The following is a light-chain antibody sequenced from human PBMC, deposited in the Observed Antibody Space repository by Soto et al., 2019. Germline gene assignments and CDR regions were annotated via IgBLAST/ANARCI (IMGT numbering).Light chain of an antibody. CDR1: QSVSRH. Sequence: EIVFTQSPATLSLSPGEIATLSCRASQSVSRHLVWYQQKPGQTPRLLIYDASNRAPGIPAMFSGSRSGTAFTLPISSLEPEDFVVYYCQQRSNWPRTFGQGTKVEIK. V-gene: IGKV3-11*01. CDR3: QQRSNWPRT. CDR2: DAS. J-gene: IGKJ1*01.